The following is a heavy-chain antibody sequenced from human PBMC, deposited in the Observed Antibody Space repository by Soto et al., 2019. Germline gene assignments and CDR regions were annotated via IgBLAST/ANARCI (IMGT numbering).Heavy chain of an antibody. CDR1: GYTFFTYD. J-gene: IGHJ5*02. CDR3: ARHHVPTTSENWFEP. D-gene: IGHD5-12*01. V-gene: IGHV1-18*01. CDR2: ISTYSGDT. Sequence: QVHLVQSGVEVKTPGASVKVSCQASGYTFFTYDISWVRQAPGQGLEWMGWISTYSGDTKYAQKFLGRVTMTTDTSTTTAYLELRSLRSDDTDVYYCARHHVPTTSENWFEPWRQGKLVTVSS.